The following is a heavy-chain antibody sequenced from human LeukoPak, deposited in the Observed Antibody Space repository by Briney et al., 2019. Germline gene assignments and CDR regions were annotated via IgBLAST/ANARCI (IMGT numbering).Heavy chain of an antibody. CDR2: IYYSGST. V-gene: IGHV4-31*03. CDR3: ARANYHSSGYYRY. Sequence: PSETLSLTCTVSGGSISSGGYYWSWIRQHPGKGLEWIGYIYYSGSTYYNPSLKSRVTISVDTSKNQFSLKLSSVTAADTAVCYCARANYHSSGYYRYWGQGTLVTVSS. CDR1: GGSISSGGYY. D-gene: IGHD3-22*01. J-gene: IGHJ4*02.